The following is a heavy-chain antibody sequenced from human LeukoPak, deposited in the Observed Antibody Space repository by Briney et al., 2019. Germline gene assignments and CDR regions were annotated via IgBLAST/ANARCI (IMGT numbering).Heavy chain of an antibody. CDR3: ARAHSASWYAAY. J-gene: IGHJ4*03. V-gene: IGHV3-30*04. CDR2: ASSDGSDK. CDR1: GFTFIDYT. Sequence: GGSLRLSCTTSGFTFIDYTMHWVRQAPGEGPEWVALASSDGSDKQYAASVKGRLTISRDDSKNTVYLERNTLKDEDMAVYYCARAHSASWYAAYWGHGTRVTVSS. D-gene: IGHD2-2*01.